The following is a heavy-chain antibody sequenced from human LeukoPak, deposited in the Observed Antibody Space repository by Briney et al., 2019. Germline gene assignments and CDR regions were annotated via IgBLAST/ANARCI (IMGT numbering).Heavy chain of an antibody. CDR3: ANSGSYYGGDY. D-gene: IGHD1-26*01. CDR2: ISGSGGST. Sequence: GGSLRLSCAASGFTFSSYAMSWVRQAPGKGLEWVSAISGSGGSTYYADSVKGRFTISRDNTKNTLYLQMNSLRAQDTAVYYCANSGSYYGGDYWGQGTLVTVSS. V-gene: IGHV3-23*01. J-gene: IGHJ4*02. CDR1: GFTFSSYA.